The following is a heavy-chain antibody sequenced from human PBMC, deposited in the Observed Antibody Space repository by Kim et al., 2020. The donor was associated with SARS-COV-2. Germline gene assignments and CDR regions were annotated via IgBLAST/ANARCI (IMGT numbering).Heavy chain of an antibody. Sequence: ASVKVSCKASGYIFTNFAIQWVRQAPGQRLEWMGWINAGTGNTKFSQRFQGRVTFTRDTSANTASMELSSLGSEDTAVYYCARDLLHTGFDYWGQGTLVAVSS. CDR3: ARDLLHTGFDY. CDR2: INAGTGNT. J-gene: IGHJ4*02. D-gene: IGHD2-8*02. CDR1: GYIFTNFA. V-gene: IGHV1-3*01.